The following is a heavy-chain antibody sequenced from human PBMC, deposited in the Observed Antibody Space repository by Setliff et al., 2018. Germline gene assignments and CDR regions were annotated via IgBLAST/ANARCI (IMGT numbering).Heavy chain of an antibody. J-gene: IGHJ6*02. CDR2: ISGNGDNT. Sequence: GGSLRLSCAASGFTFSNYAMTWVRQAPGKGLEWVSGISGNGDNTYYADSVKGRFTISRDNSKNTLYLQMNNLRGEDTAVYYCARDYGDYARGYYYGMDVWGQGTTVTVSS. V-gene: IGHV3-23*01. D-gene: IGHD4-17*01. CDR3: ARDYGDYARGYYYGMDV. CDR1: GFTFSNYA.